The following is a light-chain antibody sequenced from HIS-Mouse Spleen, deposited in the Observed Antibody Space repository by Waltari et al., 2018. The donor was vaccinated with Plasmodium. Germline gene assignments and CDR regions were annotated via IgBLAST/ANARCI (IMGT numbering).Light chain of an antibody. V-gene: IGLV2-11*01. Sequence: QSALTQPRSVSGSPGQSVTISCTGTSSDVGGYHYVPWYHQHPGKAPKLMIYEVSKRPSGVPDRFSGSKSGNTASLTISGLQAEDEADYYCCSYAGSYTWVFGGGTKLTVL. J-gene: IGLJ2*01. CDR2: EVS. CDR1: SSDVGGYHY. CDR3: CSYAGSYTWV.